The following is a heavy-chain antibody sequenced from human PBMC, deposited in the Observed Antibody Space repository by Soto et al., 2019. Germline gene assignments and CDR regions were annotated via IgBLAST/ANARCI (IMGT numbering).Heavy chain of an antibody. CDR3: ARSVINNWFDP. V-gene: IGHV6-1*01. D-gene: IGHD2-21*01. CDR2: TYYRSKWSN. CDR1: GDSVSSNSAV. Sequence: SQTLSLTCAISGDSVSSNSAVWNWIRQSPSRGLEWLGRTYYRSKWSNDYAVSVNSRITISPDTSKNQFSLQLNSVTPEDTAVYYCARSVINNWFDPWGQGTLVTVSS. J-gene: IGHJ5*02.